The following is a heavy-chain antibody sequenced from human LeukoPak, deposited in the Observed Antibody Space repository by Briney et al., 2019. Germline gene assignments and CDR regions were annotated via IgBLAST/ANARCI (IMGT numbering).Heavy chain of an antibody. D-gene: IGHD5-12*01. CDR2: IYHSGNT. CDR3: ARYDGGYNWFDP. Sequence: PSETLSLTCIVSGYSISSGYWGWIRRPPGKGLEWIGSIYHSGNTYYNASLKSRVTISVDTSKNQPSLKLSSVTAADPAVYYCARYDGGYNWFDPWGQGTLVTVSS. CDR1: GYSISSGY. J-gene: IGHJ5*02. V-gene: IGHV4-38-2*02.